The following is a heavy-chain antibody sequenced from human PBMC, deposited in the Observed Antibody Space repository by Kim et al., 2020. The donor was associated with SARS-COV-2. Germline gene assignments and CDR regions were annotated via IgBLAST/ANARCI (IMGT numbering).Heavy chain of an antibody. CDR1: GFTFSIYG. J-gene: IGHJ4*02. CDR2: IYGAYTGT. Sequence: GGSLRLSCAASGFTFSIYGMSWVRQTPGKGLEWVSLIYGAYTGTHYAESVKGRFTISRDNSKNTLYLQMNSLRAEDTAVYYCARRGPCGGDCRSSYYFDYWGQGTLVTVSS. CDR3: ARRGPCGGDCRSSYYFDY. V-gene: IGHV3-23*03. D-gene: IGHD2-21*02.